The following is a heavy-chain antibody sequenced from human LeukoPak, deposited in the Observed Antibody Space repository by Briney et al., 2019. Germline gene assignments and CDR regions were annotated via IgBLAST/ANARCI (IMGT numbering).Heavy chain of an antibody. CDR2: FDPEDGET. CDR1: GYTFTAYY. CDR3: ATVPYYDFWSGYSNFDY. D-gene: IGHD3-3*01. V-gene: IGHV1-24*01. Sequence: ASVKVSCKASGYTFTAYYMHWVRQAPGKGLEWMGGFDPEDGETIYAQKFQGRVTMTEDTSTDTAYMELSSLRSEDTAVYYCATVPYYDFWSGYSNFDYWGQGTLVTVSS. J-gene: IGHJ4*02.